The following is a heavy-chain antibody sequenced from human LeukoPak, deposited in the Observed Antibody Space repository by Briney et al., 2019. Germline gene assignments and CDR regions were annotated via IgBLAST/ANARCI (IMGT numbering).Heavy chain of an antibody. CDR3: ARDNLGILDY. J-gene: IGHJ4*02. V-gene: IGHV3-7*01. CDR1: GFTFSSFW. Sequence: GGSLRLSCAASGFTFSSFWMAWVRQAPGKGLEWVANIKQDGLEKHYVDSVKGRFTISRDDARNSLFLQMNSLRAEDTAVYYCARDNLGILDYWGQGTLVTISS. CDR2: IKQDGLEK. D-gene: IGHD3-3*01.